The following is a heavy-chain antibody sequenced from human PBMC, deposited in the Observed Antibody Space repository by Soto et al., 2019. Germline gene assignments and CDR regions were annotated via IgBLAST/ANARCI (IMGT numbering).Heavy chain of an antibody. V-gene: IGHV3-11*01. J-gene: IGHJ4*02. CDR2: ISSSSASII. D-gene: IGHD2-2*01. Sequence: QVQLVESGGGVVKPGGSLRLSCAASGFTFSDYYMTWIRQAPGEGLQWISYISSSSASIIYYADSVKGRFTISRDNAKNYLYVQIDSLRAEDTAVYYCARVGLSTADLDNWGQGTQVTVAS. CDR3: ARVGLSTADLDN. CDR1: GFTFSDYY.